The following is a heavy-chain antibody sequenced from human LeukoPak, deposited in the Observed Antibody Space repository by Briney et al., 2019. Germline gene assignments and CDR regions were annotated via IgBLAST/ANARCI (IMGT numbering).Heavy chain of an antibody. CDR1: GGSISSYY. D-gene: IGHD3-10*01. V-gene: IGHV4-59*12. J-gene: IGHJ5*02. Sequence: SETLSLTCTVSGGSISSYYWSWIRQPPGKGLEWIGYIFNSGSTNYNPSLKSRVTISVDTSKNQFSLKLNSVTAADTAVYYCARGSAITMVRGVIRRWFDPWGQGTLVTVSS. CDR3: ARGSAITMVRGVIRRWFDP. CDR2: IFNSGST.